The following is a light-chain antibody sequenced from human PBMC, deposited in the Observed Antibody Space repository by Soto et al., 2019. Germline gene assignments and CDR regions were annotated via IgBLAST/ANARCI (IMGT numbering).Light chain of an antibody. CDR3: QQYNTYS. J-gene: IGKJ2*01. Sequence: DIQMTQSPSTLSASVGDRVSITCRASQSLNSWLAWYQQKPGKAPKLLIYKASTLESGVPSRFSGSGSGTEFTRTISRLQPDDFATYYFQQYNTYSFGHGTKLEIK. CDR2: KAS. V-gene: IGKV1-5*03. CDR1: QSLNSW.